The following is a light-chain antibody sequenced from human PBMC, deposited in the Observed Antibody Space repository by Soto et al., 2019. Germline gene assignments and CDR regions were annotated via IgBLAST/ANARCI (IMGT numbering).Light chain of an antibody. CDR1: ESPADRDGNTF. Sequence: DVVLTQSPLFLPVTLGQPASISCRSSESPADRDGNTFLNWFQQKPGQSPRRLIYKISSRDSGVPDRFSGSGSGTDFTLTISRVEAEDVAVYYCMQGTQWPYTFGQGTKLEI. CDR3: MQGTQWPYT. CDR2: KIS. J-gene: IGKJ2*01. V-gene: IGKV2-30*01.